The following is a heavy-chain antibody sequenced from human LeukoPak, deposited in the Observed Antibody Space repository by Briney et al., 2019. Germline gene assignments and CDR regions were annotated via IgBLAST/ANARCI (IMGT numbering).Heavy chain of an antibody. Sequence: PGGSLRLSCAASGFTFSNFAMSWVRQAPGKGLEWVSSISGRGDSTHFVDSVKGRFTISRDNSKNTLFLQMDSLRAKDTALYYCARGGGGVTAMNYWGQGTLVTVSS. V-gene: IGHV3-23*01. CDR2: ISGRGDST. D-gene: IGHD2-21*02. CDR3: ARGGGGVTAMNY. CDR1: GFTFSNFA. J-gene: IGHJ4*02.